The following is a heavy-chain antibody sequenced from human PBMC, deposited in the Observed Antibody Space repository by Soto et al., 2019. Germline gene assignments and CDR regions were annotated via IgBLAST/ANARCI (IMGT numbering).Heavy chain of an antibody. V-gene: IGHV4-39*07. J-gene: IGHJ4*02. D-gene: IGHD1-1*01. CDR2: IYYSGTT. CDR3: ARGQLPDY. CDR1: GGSISGSSYY. Sequence: PWETLSLTCTVSGGSISGSSYYCGWIRQPPGMGLEWIGSIYYSGTTYYNPSLKSRVSISIDASQNQFSLNLNSVTAADTAVYYCARGQLPDYWGPGTLVTVSS.